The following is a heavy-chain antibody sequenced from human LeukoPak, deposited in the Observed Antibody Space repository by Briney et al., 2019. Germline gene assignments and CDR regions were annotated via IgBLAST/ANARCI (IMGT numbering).Heavy chain of an antibody. J-gene: IGHJ5*02. CDR2: INLNNGGT. D-gene: IGHD3-10*01. V-gene: IGHV1-2*02. CDR1: GYTFTGSY. Sequence: ASVKVSCKASGYTFTGSYMHWVRQAPGQGLEWVGWINLNNGGTNHAQKFQGRVTMTSHTSISTAYMELSSLRFDDTAVYCCARTAGGSGRWGDNWFDPWGQGTLVTVSS. CDR3: ARTAGGSGRWGDNWFDP.